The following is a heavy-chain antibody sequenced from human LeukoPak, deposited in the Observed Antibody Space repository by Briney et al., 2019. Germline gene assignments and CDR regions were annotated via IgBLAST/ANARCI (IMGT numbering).Heavy chain of an antibody. CDR1: GGSISSYY. CDR3: AREVPAADNWFDP. CDR2: IYYSGST. D-gene: IGHD2-2*01. Sequence: PSETLSLTCTVSGGSISSYYWSWIRQPPGKGLEWIGYIYYSGSTNYNPSLKSRVTISVDTSENQFSLKLSSVTAADTAVYYCAREVPAADNWFDPWGQGTLVTVSS. V-gene: IGHV4-59*01. J-gene: IGHJ5*02.